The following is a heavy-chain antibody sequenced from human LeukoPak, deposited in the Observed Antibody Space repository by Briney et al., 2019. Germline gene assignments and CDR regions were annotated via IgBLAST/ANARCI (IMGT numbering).Heavy chain of an antibody. D-gene: IGHD6-13*01. CDR3: ARPPSAARNNNWFDP. J-gene: IGHJ5*02. CDR2: INHSGST. CDR1: GGSFSGYY. Sequence: ETLSLTCAAYGGSFSGYYWSWIRQPPGKGLKWIGEINHSGSTNYNPSLKSRVTISVDTSKNQFSLKLSSVTAADTAVYYCARPPSAARNNNWFDPWGQGTLVTVSS. V-gene: IGHV4-34*01.